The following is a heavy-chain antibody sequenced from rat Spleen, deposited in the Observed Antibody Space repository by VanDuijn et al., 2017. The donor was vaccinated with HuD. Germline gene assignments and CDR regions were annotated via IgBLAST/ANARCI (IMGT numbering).Heavy chain of an antibody. Sequence: EVQLVESGGGLVQPGRSLKLSCVASGFTFNRYWMYWVRQAPGKGLEWIASISTGGGNTYYRDSVKGRFTISRDNAKNTQYLQMDSLRSEDTATYYCATTPGRPFAYWGQGTLVTVSS. CDR2: ISTGGGNT. V-gene: IGHV5S13*01. CDR1: GFTFNRYW. J-gene: IGHJ3*01. CDR3: ATTPGRPFAY. D-gene: IGHD5-1*01.